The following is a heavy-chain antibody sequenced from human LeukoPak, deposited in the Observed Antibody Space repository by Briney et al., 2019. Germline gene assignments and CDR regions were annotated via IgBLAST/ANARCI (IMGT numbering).Heavy chain of an antibody. CDR2: ISYDGSYK. Sequence: PGRSLRLSCAASGFTFSSYGMHWVRQAPGKGLDWVTVISYDGSYKYYAESVKGRFTISRDNSKKTLYLQMNSLRAEDTAVYYCAKDHGSGSYHDPSWFDPWGQGTLVTVSS. CDR3: AKDHGSGSYHDPSWFDP. J-gene: IGHJ5*02. D-gene: IGHD3-10*01. V-gene: IGHV3-30*18. CDR1: GFTFSSYG.